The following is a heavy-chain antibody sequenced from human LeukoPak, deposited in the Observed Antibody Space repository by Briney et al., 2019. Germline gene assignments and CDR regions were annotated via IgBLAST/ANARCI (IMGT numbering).Heavy chain of an antibody. CDR1: GFTFSNAW. CDR2: IKRQTEGWTT. J-gene: IGHJ4*02. D-gene: IGHD1-14*01. V-gene: IGHV3-15*01. CDR3: SRNADHDW. Sequence: GGSLRLSCAASGFTFSNAWMNWVRQTPGKGLEWVARIKRQTEGWTTDYAAPVKGRFTISRDDSKSTLYLQMNSLETEDTAVYYRSRNADHDWWGQGTLVTVSS.